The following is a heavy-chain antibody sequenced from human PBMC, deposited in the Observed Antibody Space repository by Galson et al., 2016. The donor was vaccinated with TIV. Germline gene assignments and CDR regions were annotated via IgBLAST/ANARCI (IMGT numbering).Heavy chain of an antibody. CDR1: GLSVSDNY. CDR2: IHSDGST. V-gene: IGHV3-66*01. Sequence: SLRLSCAASGLSVSDNYMTWVRQAPGKGLEWVALIHSDGSTIPADSAKGRLTVSRDNSKNLVYLQMNSLRPEYTAVYFRARERRHCGNECFLRYYYGMDAWGQGTTVTVSS. CDR3: ARERRHCGNECFLRYYYGMDA. D-gene: IGHD1-14*01. J-gene: IGHJ6*02.